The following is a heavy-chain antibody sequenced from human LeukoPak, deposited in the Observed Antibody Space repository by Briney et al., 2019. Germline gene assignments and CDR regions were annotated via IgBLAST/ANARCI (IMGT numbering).Heavy chain of an antibody. CDR2: ISAYNGNT. Sequence: ASVKVSCKASGYTFTSYGISWVRQAPGQGLEWMGWISAYNGNTNYAQKLQGRVTMTTDTSTSTAYMELRSLRSDDTAVYYCARDGRIQLWSLRVGMDVWGQGTTVTVSS. D-gene: IGHD5-18*01. CDR3: ARDGRIQLWSLRVGMDV. J-gene: IGHJ6*02. CDR1: GYTFTSYG. V-gene: IGHV1-18*01.